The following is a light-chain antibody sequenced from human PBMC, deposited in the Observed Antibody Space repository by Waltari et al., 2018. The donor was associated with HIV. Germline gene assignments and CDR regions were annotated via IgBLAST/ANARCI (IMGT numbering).Light chain of an antibody. V-gene: IGKV3-20*01. J-gene: IGKJ2*03. CDR2: SAS. Sequence: EIVLTQSPGTLSLSPGDRATLSCRASQSVSSTYLGWHQQRPGQAPRLLIYSASSRATDIPDRFSGSGSGTDFTLTISRLEPEDFAVYYCQQYGSSPRSFGQGTKLEIK. CDR3: QQYGSSPRS. CDR1: QSVSSTY.